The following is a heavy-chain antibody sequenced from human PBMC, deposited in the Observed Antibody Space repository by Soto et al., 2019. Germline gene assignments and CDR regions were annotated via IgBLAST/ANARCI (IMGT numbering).Heavy chain of an antibody. V-gene: IGHV1-46*01. Sequence: EASVKVSCKAAGYTFTSYYMHWVRQAPGQGLEWMGIINPSGGSTSYAQKFQGRVTMTRDTSTSTVYMELSSLRSEDTAVYYCARDLIPLLYYGSGSYYNPADYWG. CDR2: INPSGGST. J-gene: IGHJ4*01. CDR1: GYTFTSYY. D-gene: IGHD3-10*01. CDR3: ARDLIPLLYYGSGSYYNPADY.